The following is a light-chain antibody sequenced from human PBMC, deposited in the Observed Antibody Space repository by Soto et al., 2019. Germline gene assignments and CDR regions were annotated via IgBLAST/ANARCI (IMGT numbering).Light chain of an antibody. CDR3: QQYGSSPPVT. CDR2: GAS. V-gene: IGKV3-20*01. J-gene: IGKJ5*01. Sequence: EIVLTQSPGTLSLSPGERATLSCRASQSVSSTYLAWYQQRPGQAPRLLIYGASGRATGIPDRFSGSGSGTDFPRTISRLEPEDFAVYYCQQYGSSPPVTFGQGTRLEMK. CDR1: QSVSSTY.